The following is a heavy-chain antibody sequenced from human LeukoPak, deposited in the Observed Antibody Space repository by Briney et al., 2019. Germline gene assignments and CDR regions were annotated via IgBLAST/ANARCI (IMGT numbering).Heavy chain of an antibody. V-gene: IGHV3-30*18. J-gene: IGHJ4*02. CDR1: GFTFSGYA. CDR3: AKPTGDTGWYGLSEY. Sequence: GGSLRLSCAASGFTFSGYAMNWVRQAPGKGLEWVAVVSYDGNDYYCADSVKGRFTISRDNSKNTLYLQMNSLRAEDTAVYYCAKPTGDTGWYGLSEYWGQGTLVTVSS. D-gene: IGHD6-19*01. CDR2: VSYDGNDY.